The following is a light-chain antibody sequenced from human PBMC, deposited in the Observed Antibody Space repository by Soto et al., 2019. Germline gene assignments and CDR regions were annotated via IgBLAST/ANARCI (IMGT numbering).Light chain of an antibody. J-gene: IGLJ2*01. CDR3: ATWDDALAAVL. CDR1: SSIIKTNT. CDR2: RID. Sequence: QSVLTQPPSASGTPGQRVTISCSGGSSIIKTNTVNRYQKVPGTAPKLLIFRIDQRPSGVPDRFSGSRSGTSASLAISGLQSEDDADYYCATWDDALAAVLFGGGTKLTVL. V-gene: IGLV1-44*01.